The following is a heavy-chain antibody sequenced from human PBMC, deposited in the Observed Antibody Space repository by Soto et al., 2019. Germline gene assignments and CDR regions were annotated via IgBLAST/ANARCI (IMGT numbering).Heavy chain of an antibody. CDR3: ARCLHCSNGGRFDP. D-gene: IGHD2-8*01. CDR2: INHSGSA. J-gene: IGHJ5*02. Sequence: SETLSLTCAVYGGSFIDYSWGWIRQSPGTGLEWIGEINHSGSANYNPSLKSRVTISVDTSKNQFFLKLYSVTAADAAVYYCARCLHCSNGGRFDPWGQGALVTVSS. CDR1: GGSFIDYS. V-gene: IGHV4-34*01.